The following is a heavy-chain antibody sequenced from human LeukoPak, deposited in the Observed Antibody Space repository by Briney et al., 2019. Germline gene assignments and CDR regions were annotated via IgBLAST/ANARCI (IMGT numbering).Heavy chain of an antibody. Sequence: PSETLSLTCSVSGGSISTYYWSWICQHPGKGLERIGYIQNSGSTYYNPSLKSRVTISVDTSKNQFSLKLSSVTASDTAVYYCARGYGSGSPDAFDIWGQGTMVTVSS. J-gene: IGHJ3*02. CDR1: GGSISTYY. CDR2: IQNSGST. CDR3: ARGYGSGSPDAFDI. V-gene: IGHV4-59*06. D-gene: IGHD3-10*01.